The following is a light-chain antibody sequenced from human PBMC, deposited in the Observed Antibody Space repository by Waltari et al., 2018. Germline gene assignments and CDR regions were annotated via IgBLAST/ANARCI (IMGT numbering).Light chain of an antibody. CDR1: SSDVGGYNY. Sequence: QSALTQPASVSGSPGQSITISCTGTSSDVGGYNYVSWYQQHPGKAPNLMIYEVSNRPSGVASGFSGSKSGNTVSLTISGLQAADEAVYYCSSYTSSSTVVFGGGTKLTVL. CDR3: SSYTSSSTVV. J-gene: IGLJ2*01. V-gene: IGLV2-14*01. CDR2: EVS.